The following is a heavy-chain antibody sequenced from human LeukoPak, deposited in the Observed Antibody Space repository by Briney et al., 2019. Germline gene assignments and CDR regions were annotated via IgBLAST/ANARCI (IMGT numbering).Heavy chain of an antibody. Sequence: PGGSLRLSCTVSGFTFSSYDMHWVRQAPGKGLEWVAVISYDGSNKYSADSVKGRFTISRDNSKNTLYLQMNSLRAEDTAVHYCARAAIVGTTIYSFDNWGLGALVTVSS. J-gene: IGHJ4*02. D-gene: IGHD1-26*01. CDR2: ISYDGSNK. V-gene: IGHV3-30*04. CDR1: GFTFSSYD. CDR3: ARAAIVGTTIYSFDN.